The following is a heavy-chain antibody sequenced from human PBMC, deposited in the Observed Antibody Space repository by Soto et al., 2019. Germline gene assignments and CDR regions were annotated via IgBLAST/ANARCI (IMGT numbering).Heavy chain of an antibody. J-gene: IGHJ4*02. V-gene: IGHV3-11*06. CDR3: ESLGGELDVRTTLDY. CDR2: ISSSSSYT. D-gene: IGHD3-16*01. Sequence: GGSLRLSCAASGFTFSDYYMSWIRQAPGKGLEWVSYISSSSSYTNYADSVKGRFTISRDNAKNSLYLQMNSLRAEDTAVYYCESLGGELDVRTTLDYWGQGTLVTVYS. CDR1: GFTFSDYY.